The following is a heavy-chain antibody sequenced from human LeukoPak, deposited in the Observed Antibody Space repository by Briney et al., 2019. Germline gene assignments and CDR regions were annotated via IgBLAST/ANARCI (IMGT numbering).Heavy chain of an antibody. J-gene: IGHJ4*02. D-gene: IGHD1-7*01. CDR1: GYTFTGYY. V-gene: IGHV1-2*02. CDR3: ARGLVGNYDASPKNFDY. Sequence: ASVKVSCKPSGYTFTGYYMHWVRQAPGQGHKWMGWINPNSGGTKFAQKFQGRVSMTRDTSIDTGYMELRRLTSDDTAVYFCARGLVGNYDASPKNFDYWGQGTLVTVSS. CDR2: INPNSGGT.